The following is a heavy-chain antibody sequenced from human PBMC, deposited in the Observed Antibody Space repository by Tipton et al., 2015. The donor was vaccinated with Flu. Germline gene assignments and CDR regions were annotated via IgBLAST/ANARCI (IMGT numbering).Heavy chain of an antibody. CDR1: GYTFTGYY. J-gene: IGHJ6*02. Sequence: QLVQSGAEVKKPGASVQVSCKAYGYTFTGYYMHWVRTAPGQGLEWMGRINPNSGGTNYEQKFQGRVTMTRDTSISTAYMELSRLISDDTAVYYCARDDGDRINYYYYGMDVLGQGTTVTVSS. D-gene: IGHD4-17*01. CDR3: ARDDGDRINYYYYGMDV. CDR2: INPNSGGT. V-gene: IGHV1-2*06.